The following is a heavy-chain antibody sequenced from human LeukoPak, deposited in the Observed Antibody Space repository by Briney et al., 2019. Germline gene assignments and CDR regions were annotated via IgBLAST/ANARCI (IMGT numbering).Heavy chain of an antibody. Sequence: SVKVSCKASGGTFSSYAISWVRQAPGQGLEWMGRIIPILGIANYAQKFQGRVTITADKSTSTAYTELSSLRSEDTAVYYCARDYGSGSYYTNWFDPWGQGTLVTVSS. CDR2: IIPILGIA. CDR3: ARDYGSGSYYTNWFDP. CDR1: GGTFSSYA. J-gene: IGHJ5*02. V-gene: IGHV1-69*04. D-gene: IGHD3-10*01.